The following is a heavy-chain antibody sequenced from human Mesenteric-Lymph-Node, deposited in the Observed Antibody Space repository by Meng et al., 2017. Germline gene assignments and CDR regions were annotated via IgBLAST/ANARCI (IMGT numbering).Heavy chain of an antibody. Sequence: ASVKVSCKASGYIFTNYAIHWMRQAPGQRLEWMGWINAANGEIRYSQNFQGRVSITSDTSVRTAYMVLNTLTSEDTAVYYCARGCNYDYCHDENPNYDFWGQGTPVTVSS. CDR1: GYIFTNYA. CDR3: ARGCNYDYCHDENPNYDF. CDR2: INAANGEI. V-gene: IGHV1-3*01. J-gene: IGHJ4*02. D-gene: IGHD3-16*01.